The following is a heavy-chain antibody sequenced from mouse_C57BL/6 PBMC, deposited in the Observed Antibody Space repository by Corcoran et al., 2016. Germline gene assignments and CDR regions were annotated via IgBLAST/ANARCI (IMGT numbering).Heavy chain of an antibody. CDR1: GYTFTEYP. Sequence: QIQLVQSGPELKKPGETVKISCKASGYTFTEYPMHWVKQAPGKGFKWIGMIYTDTGEPTYAAEFKGRFAFSVETSASTAYLKINNLTNEETATYFCVRWAWCADWGQGTLVTVSA. J-gene: IGHJ3*01. V-gene: IGHV9-1*01. CDR3: VRWAWCAD. CDR2: IYTDTGEP.